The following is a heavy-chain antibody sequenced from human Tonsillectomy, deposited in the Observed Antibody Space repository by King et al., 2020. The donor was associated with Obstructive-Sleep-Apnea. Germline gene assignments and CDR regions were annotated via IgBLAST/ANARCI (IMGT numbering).Heavy chain of an antibody. CDR2: ISWNGVNI. CDR1: GFTFDDYA. D-gene: IGHD5-12*01. Sequence: QLVQSGGGLVEPGRSLRLSCAASGFTFDDYAMDWVRQAPGKGLEWVSGISWNGVNIGYGDSVKGRFTISRDNAKNSLYLQMNSLRAEDTALYYCAKDIRADGGYDFTFDYWGQGTLVTVSS. V-gene: IGHV3-9*01. CDR3: AKDIRADGGYDFTFDY. J-gene: IGHJ4*02.